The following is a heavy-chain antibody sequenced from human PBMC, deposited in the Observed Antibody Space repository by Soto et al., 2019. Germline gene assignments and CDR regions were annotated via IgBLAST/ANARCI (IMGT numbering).Heavy chain of an antibody. D-gene: IGHD3-3*01. V-gene: IGHV3-30*18. CDR2: ISYDGSNK. CDR3: AKISEYDFWLFDP. CDR1: GFTFSSYG. Sequence: GGSLRLSCAASGFTFSSYGMHWVRQAPGKGLEWVAVISYDGSNKYYADSVKGRFTISRDNSKNTLYLQMNSLRAEDTAVYYCAKISEYDFWLFDPWGQGTLVTVSS. J-gene: IGHJ5*02.